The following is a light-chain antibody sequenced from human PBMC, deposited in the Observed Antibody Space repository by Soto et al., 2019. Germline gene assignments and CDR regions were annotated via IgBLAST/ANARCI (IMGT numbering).Light chain of an antibody. CDR1: ESVSSK. Sequence: EIVMTQSPATLSVSPGERATLSCRASESVSSKLAWYQQRPGQAPRLLIYGASTRAAGIPARFSGSGSGTEFTLTFSGLQSEDFAIYYCQQYRKWPLTFGQGTKLEI. CDR3: QQYRKWPLT. V-gene: IGKV3-15*01. J-gene: IGKJ2*01. CDR2: GAS.